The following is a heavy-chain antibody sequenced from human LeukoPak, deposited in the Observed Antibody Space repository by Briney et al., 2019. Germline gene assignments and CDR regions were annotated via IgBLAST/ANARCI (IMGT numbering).Heavy chain of an antibody. Sequence: GGSLTLSCAASAFVFSSYSMNWVRQAPGKGLEWVSFISSGSSFKYYADSVKGRFTISRDNAKNSLYLQMSRLRAEDTAVYYCASEYQQPLDYWGQGALVSVSS. D-gene: IGHD2-2*01. V-gene: IGHV3-21*01. J-gene: IGHJ4*02. CDR2: ISSGSSFK. CDR3: ASEYQQPLDY. CDR1: AFVFSSYS.